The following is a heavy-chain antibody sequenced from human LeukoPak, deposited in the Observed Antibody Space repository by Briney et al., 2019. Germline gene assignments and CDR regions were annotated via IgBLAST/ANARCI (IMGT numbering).Heavy chain of an antibody. D-gene: IGHD3-22*01. Sequence: PGGSLRLSCAASGFTLDDYAMHWVGPAAGKGLEWVSGISWNSGSIGYADSVKGRFTISRDNAKNSLYLQMNSLRAEDTALYYCAKDPDSSGYYGHPDYWGRGTLVTVSS. J-gene: IGHJ4*02. CDR2: ISWNSGSI. V-gene: IGHV3-9*01. CDR3: AKDPDSSGYYGHPDY. CDR1: GFTLDDYA.